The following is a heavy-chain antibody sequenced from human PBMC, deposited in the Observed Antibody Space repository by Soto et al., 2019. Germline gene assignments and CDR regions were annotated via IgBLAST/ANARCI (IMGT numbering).Heavy chain of an antibody. CDR2: IYYSGST. J-gene: IGHJ4*02. D-gene: IGHD3-10*01. CDR1: GGSISSGGYY. Sequence: SETLSLTCTVSGGSISSGGYYWSWIRQHPGKGLEWIGYIYYSGSTYYNPSLKSRVTISVDTSKNQFSLKLNSMTAADTAVYYCARHNYGSGSPYFDYWGQGTLVTVSS. CDR3: ARHNYGSGSPYFDY. V-gene: IGHV4-31*03.